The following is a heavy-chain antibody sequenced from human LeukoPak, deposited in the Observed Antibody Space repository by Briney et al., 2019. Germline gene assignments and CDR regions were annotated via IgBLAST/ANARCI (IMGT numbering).Heavy chain of an antibody. J-gene: IGHJ4*02. D-gene: IGHD3-10*01. CDR3: ARSGWFGELLGY. CDR2: IIPIFGTA. CDR1: GGTFSSYA. V-gene: IGHV1-69*05. Sequence: SVKVSCKASGGTFSSYAISWVRQAPGQGLEWMGRIIPIFGTANYAQKFQGRVTITTDESTSTAYMELSSLRSEDTAVYYCARSGWFGELLGYWGQGTLVTVSS.